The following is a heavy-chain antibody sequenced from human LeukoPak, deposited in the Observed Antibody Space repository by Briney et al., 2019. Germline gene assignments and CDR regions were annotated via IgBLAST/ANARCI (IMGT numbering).Heavy chain of an antibody. CDR1: GGSISSGDYY. D-gene: IGHD4-17*01. V-gene: IGHV4-30-4*01. CDR3: ARKGTTTVTALDY. J-gene: IGHJ4*02. Sequence: PSQTLSLTCTVSGGSISSGDYYWGWSRQPPGKGLEWIGYIYYSGSTYYNPSLKSRVTISVDTSKNQFSLKLSSVTAAATAVYYCARKGTTTVTALDYWGQGTLVTVSS. CDR2: IYYSGST.